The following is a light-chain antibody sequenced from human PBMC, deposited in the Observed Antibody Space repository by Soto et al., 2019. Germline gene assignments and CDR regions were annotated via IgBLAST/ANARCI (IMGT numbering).Light chain of an antibody. CDR2: SNN. J-gene: IGLJ2*01. CDR3: AAWDDSLVVV. Sequence: QSVLTQPPSASGTPGQRVTISCSGSSSNIGSNTVNWYQQLPGTAPKLLFYSNNQRPAGVPDRFSGAKSGTSASLAISGLQSEDEDYYYCAAWDDSLVVVFGGGTKLTVL. CDR1: SSNIGSNT. V-gene: IGLV1-44*01.